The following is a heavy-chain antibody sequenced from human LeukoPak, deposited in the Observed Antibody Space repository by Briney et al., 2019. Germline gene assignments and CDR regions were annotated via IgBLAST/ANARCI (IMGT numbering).Heavy chain of an antibody. J-gene: IGHJ4*02. CDR2: SSGSGGST. D-gene: IGHD5-18*01. Sequence: GGSLRLSCAASGFTFSSYAMTWVRQAPGKGLEWVSVSSGSGGSTYYADSAKGRFTISRDISKNTLHLQMNSLRAEDTAVYYCAKDGYSYDYGSYFDYWGQGILVTVSS. CDR1: GFTFSSYA. CDR3: AKDGYSYDYGSYFDY. V-gene: IGHV3-23*01.